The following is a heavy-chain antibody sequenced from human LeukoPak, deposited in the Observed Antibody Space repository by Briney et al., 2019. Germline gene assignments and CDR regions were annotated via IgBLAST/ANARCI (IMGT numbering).Heavy chain of an antibody. CDR1: GGTFSSYA. CDR2: IIPIFGTA. D-gene: IGHD3-3*01. CDR3: ARGRRITIFGVVITAPSYYYGMDV. Sequence: ASMKVSCKASGGTFSSYAISWVRQAPGQGLEWMGGIIPIFGTANYAQKFQGRVTITADESTSTAYMELSSLRSEDTAVYYCARGRRITIFGVVITAPSYYYGMDVWGQGTTVTVSS. J-gene: IGHJ6*02. V-gene: IGHV1-69*13.